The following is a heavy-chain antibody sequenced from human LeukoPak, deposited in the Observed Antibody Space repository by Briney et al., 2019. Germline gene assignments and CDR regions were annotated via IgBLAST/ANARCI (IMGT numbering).Heavy chain of an antibody. D-gene: IGHD1-26*01. CDR2: INPSGGST. Sequence: ASVKVSCKASGYTFSNYYMHWVRQAPGQGLEWMGIINPSGGSTSYAQKFQGRVTMTRDTSTSTVYMELSSLRSEDTAVYYCARDKNSGSYSYYFDFWGQGTLVTVSS. J-gene: IGHJ4*02. CDR3: ARDKNSGSYSYYFDF. V-gene: IGHV1-46*01. CDR1: GYTFSNYY.